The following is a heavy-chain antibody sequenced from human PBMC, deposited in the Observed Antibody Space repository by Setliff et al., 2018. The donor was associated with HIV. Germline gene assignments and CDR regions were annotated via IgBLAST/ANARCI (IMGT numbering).Heavy chain of an antibody. CDR1: GGTFSSYA. J-gene: IGHJ5*02. Sequence: SVKVSCKASGGTFSSYAISWVRRAPGQGLEWMGGIIPILGTANYAQKFQGRVTITADKSTSTAYMELSSLRSEDTAVYYCARGWGACSSTSCYAPPNWFDPWGQGTLVTVSS. CDR2: IIPILGTA. V-gene: IGHV1-69*10. CDR3: ARGWGACSSTSCYAPPNWFDP. D-gene: IGHD2-2*01.